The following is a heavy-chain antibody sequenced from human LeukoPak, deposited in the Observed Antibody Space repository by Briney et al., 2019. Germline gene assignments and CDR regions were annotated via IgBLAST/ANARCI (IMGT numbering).Heavy chain of an antibody. J-gene: IGHJ4*02. CDR1: RFSFSTYP. CDR2: ISASGDVT. D-gene: IGHD3-16*02. Sequence: PGGSLRLSCEASRFSFSTYPMGWVRRAPGKGLEWVSGISASGDVTFHADPLKGRFTISRDNSKNTLYLQMNSLRAEDTAVYYCARVSAYYVWGSYRPNCFDYWGQGTLVTVSS. V-gene: IGHV3-23*01. CDR3: ARVSAYYVWGSYRPNCFDY.